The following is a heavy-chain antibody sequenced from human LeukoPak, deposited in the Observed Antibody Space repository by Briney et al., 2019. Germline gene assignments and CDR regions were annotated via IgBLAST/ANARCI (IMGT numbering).Heavy chain of an antibody. CDR3: ARAAVAPLWFGEFV. D-gene: IGHD3-10*01. CDR1: GGSISSYY. Sequence: SETLSLTCTVSGGSISSYYWSWIRQPPGNGLEWIGYIYYSGSTNYNPSLKSRVTISVDTSKNQFSLKLSSVTAADTAVSYCARAAVAPLWFGEFVWGQGTLVTVSS. CDR2: IYYSGST. J-gene: IGHJ4*02. V-gene: IGHV4-59*01.